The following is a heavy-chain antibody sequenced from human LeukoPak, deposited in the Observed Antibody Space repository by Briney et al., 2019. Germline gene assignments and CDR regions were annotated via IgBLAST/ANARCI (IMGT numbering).Heavy chain of an antibody. V-gene: IGHV1-2*02. CDR3: ARGGEYSRSSSTY. D-gene: IGHD6-6*01. CDR2: INPNSGGT. J-gene: IGHJ4*02. Sequence: ASVKVSCKASGYTFTGFHIHWVRQAPGQGLEWMGLINPNSGGTNYAQKFQGRVIVTRDTSISTAYMELSTLRSDDTAVYYCARGGEYSRSSSTYWGQGTLVTVSS. CDR1: GYTFTGFH.